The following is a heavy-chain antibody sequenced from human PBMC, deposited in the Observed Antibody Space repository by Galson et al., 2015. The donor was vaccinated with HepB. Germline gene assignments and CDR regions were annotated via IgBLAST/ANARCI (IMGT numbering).Heavy chain of an antibody. CDR1: GDSVSSNSAA. J-gene: IGHJ6*03. V-gene: IGHV6-1*01. CDR3: ARAGTIFGVVILADYYYYYMDV. Sequence: CAISGDSVSSNSAAWNWIRQSPSRGLEWLGRTYYRSKWYNDYAVSVKSRITINPDTSKNQFSLQLNSVTPEDTAVYYCARAGTIFGVVILADYYYYYMDVWGKGTTVTVSS. CDR2: TYYRSKWYN. D-gene: IGHD3-3*01.